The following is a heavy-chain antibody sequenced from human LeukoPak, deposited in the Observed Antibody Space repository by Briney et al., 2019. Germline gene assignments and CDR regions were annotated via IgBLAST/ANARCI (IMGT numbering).Heavy chain of an antibody. J-gene: IGHJ4*02. CDR2: IKRKIDGGAT. Sequence: GGSLRLSCAASGFTFSNAWMNWVRQAPGKGLEWVGRIKRKIDGGATEYAAPVKGRFSISRDDSETTLYLQMNSLRAEDTAVYYCAKDRPGYSSSWYLDYWGQGTLVTVSS. CDR3: AKDRPGYSSSWYLDY. V-gene: IGHV3-15*07. D-gene: IGHD6-13*01. CDR1: GFTFSNAW.